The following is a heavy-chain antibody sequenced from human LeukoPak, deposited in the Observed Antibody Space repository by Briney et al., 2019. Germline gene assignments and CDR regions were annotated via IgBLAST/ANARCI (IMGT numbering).Heavy chain of an antibody. CDR3: AGGDSSGWTDFDY. CDR1: GGSISSFY. J-gene: IGHJ4*02. Sequence: SEALSLTCTVSGGSISSFYWSWIRQPPGKGLEWIGFISYRGSTNYNPSLKSRVTISLDTSKKQFSLKLSSVTAAGTAVFYCAGGDSSGWTDFDYWGQGTLVTVSS. D-gene: IGHD6-19*01. V-gene: IGHV4-59*08. CDR2: ISYRGST.